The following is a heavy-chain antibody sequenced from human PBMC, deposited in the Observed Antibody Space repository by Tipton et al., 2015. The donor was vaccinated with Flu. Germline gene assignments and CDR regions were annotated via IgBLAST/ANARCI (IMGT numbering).Heavy chain of an antibody. J-gene: IGHJ4*02. Sequence: TLSLTCTVSGGSMSSYYWSWIRQPAGKGLEWIGRIYTSGSAIHNPSLKSRVTMSVDTSKNQFSLKLSSVTAADTAVYYCARASGSGTFMIFDLWGQGTLVTVSS. CDR3: ARASGSGTFMIFDL. D-gene: IGHD3-10*01. V-gene: IGHV4-4*07. CDR2: IYTSGSA. CDR1: GGSMSSYY.